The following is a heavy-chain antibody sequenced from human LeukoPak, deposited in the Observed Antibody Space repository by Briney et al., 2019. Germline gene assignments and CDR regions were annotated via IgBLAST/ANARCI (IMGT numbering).Heavy chain of an antibody. Sequence: GGSLRLSCAASGFTFSSYWMSWVRQAPGKGLEWVANIKQDGSEKYYVDSVKGRFTISRDNAKNSLYLQMNSLKTEDTAVYYCTRHSTTVTTFDYWGQGTLVTVSS. D-gene: IGHD4-11*01. V-gene: IGHV3-7*03. CDR1: GFTFSSYW. J-gene: IGHJ4*02. CDR3: TRHSTTVTTFDY. CDR2: IKQDGSEK.